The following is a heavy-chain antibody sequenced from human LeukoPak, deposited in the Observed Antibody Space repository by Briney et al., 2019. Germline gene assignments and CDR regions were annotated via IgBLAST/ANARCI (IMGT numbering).Heavy chain of an antibody. CDR2: INPNSGGT. Sequence: GASVKVSCKASGYTFTGYYMHWVRQAPGQGLERMGWINPNSGGTNYAQKFQGRVTMTRDTSISTAYMELSRLRSDDTAVYYCARDPNWNYVMLTRWGQGTLVTVSS. V-gene: IGHV1-2*02. CDR3: ARDPNWNYVMLTR. CDR1: GYTFTGYY. J-gene: IGHJ4*02. D-gene: IGHD1-7*01.